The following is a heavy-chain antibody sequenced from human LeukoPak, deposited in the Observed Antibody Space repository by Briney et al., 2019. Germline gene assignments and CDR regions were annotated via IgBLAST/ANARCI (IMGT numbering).Heavy chain of an antibody. Sequence: GGSLRLSCAASGFTFSRYSVNWVRQAPGKGLEWVSCITGSSDYIFYADSVRGRFTISRDNAKNSLYLQMNSLRAEDTAVYYCAKFKGHYGDSEYYFDYWGQGTLATVSS. CDR2: ITGSSDYI. D-gene: IGHD3-10*01. V-gene: IGHV3-21*01. CDR3: AKFKGHYGDSEYYFDY. J-gene: IGHJ4*02. CDR1: GFTFSRYS.